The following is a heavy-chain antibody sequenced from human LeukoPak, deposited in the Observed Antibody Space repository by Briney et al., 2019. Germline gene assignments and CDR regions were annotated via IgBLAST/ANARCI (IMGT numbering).Heavy chain of an antibody. V-gene: IGHV4-34*01. J-gene: IGHJ4*02. CDR3: ARGRRELKYGPDY. Sequence: SETLSLTCAVYGVSFSGYYWSWIRQPPGEGLEWIGEINHSGSTNYNPSLKSRVTISVDTSKNQYSLKLSSVTAADTAVYYCARGRRELKYGPDYWGQGTVVTVTS. CDR1: GVSFSGYY. CDR2: INHSGST. D-gene: IGHD2/OR15-2a*01.